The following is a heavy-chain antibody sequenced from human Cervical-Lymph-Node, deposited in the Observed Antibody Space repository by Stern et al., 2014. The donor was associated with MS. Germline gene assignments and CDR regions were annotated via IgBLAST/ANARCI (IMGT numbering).Heavy chain of an antibody. CDR2: FIPIFGTS. D-gene: IGHD2-21*01. V-gene: IGHV1-69*01. CDR1: GGTFSNSA. Sequence: VQLVQSGAEVKKPGSSGKVSCRTSGGTFSNSAFSWIRQAPGQGLEWMGAFIPIFGTSTCVQMFQGRVSISAHESTNTAYMELSSLRSEDTAVYYCATSAGFYSAMDVWGPWTTVAVSS. J-gene: IGHJ6*02. CDR3: ATSAGFYSAMDV.